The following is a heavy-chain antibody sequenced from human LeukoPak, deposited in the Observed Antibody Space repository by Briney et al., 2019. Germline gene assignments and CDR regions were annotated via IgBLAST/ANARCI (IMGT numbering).Heavy chain of an antibody. CDR1: GGSISSGDYY. CDR2: IYYSGST. Sequence: SETLSLTCTVSGGSISSGDYYWSWIRQHPGKGLEWIGYIYYSGSTYYNPSLKSRVTISVDTSKNQFSLKLSSVTAADTAVYYCARISITMVRGVIDGDAFDIWGQGTMVTVSS. CDR3: ARISITMVRGVIDGDAFDI. D-gene: IGHD3-10*01. V-gene: IGHV4-30-4*01. J-gene: IGHJ3*02.